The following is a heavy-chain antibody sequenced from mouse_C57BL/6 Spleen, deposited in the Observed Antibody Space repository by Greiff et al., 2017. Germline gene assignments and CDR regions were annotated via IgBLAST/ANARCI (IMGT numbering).Heavy chain of an antibody. Sequence: DVQLVESGGGLVKPGGSLKLSCAASGFTFSSYAMSWVRQTPEKRLEWVATISDGGSYTDYPDNVKGRFTISRDNAKNNLYLQMSHLKSENTAMYYCARDNYYFDYWGQGTPLTVSS. D-gene: IGHD1-3*01. CDR3: ARDNYYFDY. CDR2: ISDGGSYT. V-gene: IGHV5-4*01. CDR1: GFTFSSYA. J-gene: IGHJ2*01.